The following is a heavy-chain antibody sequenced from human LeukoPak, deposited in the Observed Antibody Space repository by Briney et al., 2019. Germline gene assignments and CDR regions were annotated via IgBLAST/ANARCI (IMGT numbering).Heavy chain of an antibody. CDR1: GYSISSGYY. CDR3: ARDRFWFGELDAFDT. V-gene: IGHV4-38-2*02. D-gene: IGHD3-10*01. Sequence: SETLSLTCTVSGYSISSGYYWGWIRQPPGKGLEWIGSIYHSGSTYYNPSLKSRVTISVDTSKNQFSLKLSSVTAADTAVYYCARDRFWFGELDAFDTWGQGTMVTVSS. CDR2: IYHSGST. J-gene: IGHJ3*02.